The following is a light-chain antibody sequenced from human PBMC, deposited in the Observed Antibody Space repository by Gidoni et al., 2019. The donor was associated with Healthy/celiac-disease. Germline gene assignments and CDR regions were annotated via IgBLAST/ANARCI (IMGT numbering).Light chain of an antibody. J-gene: IGLJ3*02. Sequence: QSDLTQHASGSGSPGQSNTISCTGTSSDVGGYNYVSWYQQPPGKAPKLMIYEVSNRPSGVSNRFSGSKSGNTASLTISGLQAEDEADYYCSSYTSSSTWVFGGGTKLTVL. CDR3: SSYTSSSTWV. CDR1: SSDVGGYNY. V-gene: IGLV2-14*01. CDR2: EVS.